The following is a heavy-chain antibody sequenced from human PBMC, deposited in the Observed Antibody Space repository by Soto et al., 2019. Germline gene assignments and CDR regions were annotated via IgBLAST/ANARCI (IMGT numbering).Heavy chain of an antibody. CDR2: ITSNGGNT. V-gene: IGHV3-64*01. D-gene: IGHD2-21*01. Sequence: EVQLVESGGGLVQPGGSLRLSCAAAGFTFSSYAMKWVRQAPGKGLESVSAITSNGGNTDYASSVKGRFTISIANSKNTLYLQMGSLRAEVMAVYYCARRIPFGYGMDVWGQGTTVTVSS. J-gene: IGHJ6*02. CDR1: GFTFSSYA. CDR3: ARRIPFGYGMDV.